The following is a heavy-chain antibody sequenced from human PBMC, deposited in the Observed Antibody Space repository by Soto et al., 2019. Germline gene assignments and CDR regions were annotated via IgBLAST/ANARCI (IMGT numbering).Heavy chain of an antibody. Sequence: QVQLVQSGAKVKRPGSSVKVSCKASGGTFNSHTINWVRQAPGQGLEWVGRVVPLLGIESHPQKFKDRLTITADTSSGSVFMELSNLSSEDTAVYYCTIDRPDTDVVPVPRQHFASWGPGTLITVSS. V-gene: IGHV1-69*08. CDR3: TIDRPDTDVVPVPRQHFAS. CDR2: VVPLLGIE. CDR1: GGTFNSHT. D-gene: IGHD2-21*01. J-gene: IGHJ4*02.